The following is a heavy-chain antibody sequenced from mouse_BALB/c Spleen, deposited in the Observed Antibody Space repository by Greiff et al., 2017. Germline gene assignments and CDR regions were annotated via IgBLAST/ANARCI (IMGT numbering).Heavy chain of an antibody. J-gene: IGHJ4*01. D-gene: IGHD1-1*01. CDR3: ARDPTGYAMDY. CDR2: ISSGGSYT. Sequence: EVMLVESGGGLVKPGGSLKLSCAASGFTFSSYAMSWVRQSPEKRLEWVAEISSGGSYTYYPDTVTGRFTISRDNAKNTLYLEMSSLRSEDTAMYYCARDPTGYAMDYWGQGTSVTVSS. V-gene: IGHV5-9-4*01. CDR1: GFTFSSYA.